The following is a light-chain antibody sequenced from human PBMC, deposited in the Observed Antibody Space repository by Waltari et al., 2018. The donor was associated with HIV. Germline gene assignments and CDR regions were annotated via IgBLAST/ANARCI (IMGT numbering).Light chain of an antibody. Sequence: DIPLTQSPSTVSASVGDRITITCRASKTVYNWLAWYQQRPGKAPKLLIYKASTLESGVPPRFSGSGSGTEFTLTINGLQSDDFATYYCQQYYSYSTFGPGTKVDIK. CDR2: KAS. CDR3: QQYYSYST. J-gene: IGKJ3*01. V-gene: IGKV1-5*03. CDR1: KTVYNW.